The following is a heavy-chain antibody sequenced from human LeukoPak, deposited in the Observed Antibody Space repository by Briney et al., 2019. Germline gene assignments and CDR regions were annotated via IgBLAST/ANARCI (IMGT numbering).Heavy chain of an antibody. Sequence: SETLSLTCTGSGGSISSYYWSWIRQPPGKGLEWIGYIYYSGSTNYNPSLKSRVTISVDTSKNQFSLKLSSVTAADTAVYYCARVPGGDYVRYYYYYYMDVWGKGTTVTVSS. CDR2: IYYSGST. J-gene: IGHJ6*03. CDR3: ARVPGGDYVRYYYYYYMDV. D-gene: IGHD4-17*01. V-gene: IGHV4-59*01. CDR1: GGSISSYY.